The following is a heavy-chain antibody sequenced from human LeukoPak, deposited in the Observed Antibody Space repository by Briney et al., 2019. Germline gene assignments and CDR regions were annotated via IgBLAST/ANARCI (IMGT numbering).Heavy chain of an antibody. D-gene: IGHD4-17*01. J-gene: IGHJ4*02. CDR3: ARALMTTVTPFDY. Sequence: ASVKVSCKASGFTFTGYYMHWVRQAPGQGLEWLGWINPNSGGTNFAQKFQGWVTMTRDTSISTAYMELSRLGSDDTAVYYCARALMTTVTPFDYWGQGTLVTVSS. CDR1: GFTFTGYY. CDR2: INPNSGGT. V-gene: IGHV1-2*04.